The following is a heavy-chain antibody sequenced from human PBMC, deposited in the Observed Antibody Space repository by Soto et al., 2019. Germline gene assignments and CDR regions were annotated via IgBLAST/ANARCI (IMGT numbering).Heavy chain of an antibody. D-gene: IGHD3-10*01. J-gene: IGHJ4*02. V-gene: IGHV3-53*01. CDR3: AKDGRGSGSHYNSFGY. CDR1: GFTVGNNY. Sequence: EVQLVESGGGLIQPGGSLKLSCAASGFTVGNNYMSWVRQAPGKGLEWVSLIYSTGTTKYADSVKGRFTVSRDSAKNTLYLQMNSRRAEDTAVYYCAKDGRGSGSHYNSFGYWGQGTLVTVSS. CDR2: IYSTGTT.